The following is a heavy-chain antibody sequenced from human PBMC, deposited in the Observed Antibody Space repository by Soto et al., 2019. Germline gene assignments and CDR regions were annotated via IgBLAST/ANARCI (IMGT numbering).Heavy chain of an antibody. D-gene: IGHD6-13*01. CDR1: EGTFNSYA. J-gene: IGHJ4*02. CDR3: ASGASRWYPYCFDS. V-gene: IGHV1-69*01. Sequence: QAQVVQSGAEVWKPGSSVKLSCKASEGTFNSYAIAWVRQAPGQGLEWMGGIIPYYNTLNYAQKFQDRVTITADDSTNTVYMELSSLRSDDTAVYFCASGASRWYPYCFDSWAQGTLVTVSS. CDR2: IIPYYNTL.